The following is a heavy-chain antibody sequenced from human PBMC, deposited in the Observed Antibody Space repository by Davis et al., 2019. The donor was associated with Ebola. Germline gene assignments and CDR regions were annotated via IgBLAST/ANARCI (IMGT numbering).Heavy chain of an antibody. CDR2: IKSKTDGGTT. V-gene: IGHV3-15*01. Sequence: GESLKISCSASGFTFGDFLMNWVRQAPGKGLEWVGRIKSKTDGGTTDYAAPVKGRFTISRDDSKNTLYLQMNSLKTEDTAVYYCTTAGDIVVVPAAADCWGQGTLVTVSS. D-gene: IGHD2-2*01. CDR1: GFTFGDFL. CDR3: TTAGDIVVVPAAADC. J-gene: IGHJ4*02.